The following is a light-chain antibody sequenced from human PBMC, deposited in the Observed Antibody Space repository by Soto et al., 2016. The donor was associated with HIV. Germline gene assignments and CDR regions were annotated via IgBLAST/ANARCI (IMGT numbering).Light chain of an antibody. V-gene: IGKV1-9*01. CDR2: AAS. J-gene: IGKJ1*01. CDR3: QQANSFPPG. Sequence: DIQLTQSPSFLSASVGDRVTITCRASQGISSYLAWYQQKPGKAPKLLIYAASTLQSGVPSRFSGSGSGTDFTLTISSLQPEDFATYYCQQANSFPPGFGQGTKVEIK. CDR1: QGISSY.